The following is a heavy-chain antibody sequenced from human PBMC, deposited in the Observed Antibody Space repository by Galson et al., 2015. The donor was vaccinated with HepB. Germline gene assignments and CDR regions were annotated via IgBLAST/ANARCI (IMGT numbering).Heavy chain of an antibody. V-gene: IGHV3-49*04. CDR1: GFTFGDCA. Sequence: SLRLSCAASGFTFGDCAMSWVRQAAGKGLEWVGFIRSKAYGGTPNYAASVRGRFTISRDDSKSIAYLQMNSLKTEDTAVYYCAREWAAGGSYSTWGQGTLVTVSS. D-gene: IGHD1-26*01. CDR2: IRSKAYGGTP. CDR3: AREWAAGGSYST. J-gene: IGHJ5*02.